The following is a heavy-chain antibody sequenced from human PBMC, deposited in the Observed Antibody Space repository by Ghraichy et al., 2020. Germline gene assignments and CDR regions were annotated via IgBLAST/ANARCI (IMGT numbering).Heavy chain of an antibody. CDR2: IYYRGGT. J-gene: IGHJ5*02. Sequence: SETLSLSCSVSGGPISNASYYWAWIRQPPGKGLEWIGSIYYRGGTYYNPFLKSRFTISVDTSNNQFFLKLNSVAAAHTAVYYCARHGTVTNWFDPWGQGTLVTVSS. D-gene: IGHD4-11*01. V-gene: IGHV4-39*01. CDR3: ARHGTVTNWFDP. CDR1: GGPISNASYY.